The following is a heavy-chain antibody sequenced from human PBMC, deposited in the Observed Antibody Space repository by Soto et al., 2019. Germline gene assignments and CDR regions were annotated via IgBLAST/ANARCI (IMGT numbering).Heavy chain of an antibody. J-gene: IGHJ3*02. V-gene: IGHV1-46*03. CDR2: INPSGGST. CDR1: GYTFTSYY. Sequence: VASVKVSCKASGYTFTSYYMHWVRQAPGQGLEWMGIINPSGGSTSYAQKFQGRVTMTRDTSTSTVYMELSSLRSEDTAVYYCARVPTHYDILTGLPRGAFDIWGQGTMVTVSS. CDR3: ARVPTHYDILTGLPRGAFDI. D-gene: IGHD3-9*01.